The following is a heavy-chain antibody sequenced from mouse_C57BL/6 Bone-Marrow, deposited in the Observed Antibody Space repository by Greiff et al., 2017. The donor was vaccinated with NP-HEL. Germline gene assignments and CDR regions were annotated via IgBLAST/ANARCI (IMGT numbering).Heavy chain of an antibody. D-gene: IGHD2-2*01. CDR1: GFTFSSYA. Sequence: EVPLVESGAGLVKPGGSLKLSCAASGFTFSSYAMSWVRQTPEKRLEWVAYISSGGDYIYYADTVKGRFTISRDNARNTLYLQMSSLKSEDTAMYYCTRARSTMVTTGYYYAMDYWGQGTSVTVSS. CDR2: ISSGGDYI. V-gene: IGHV5-9-1*02. CDR3: TRARSTMVTTGYYYAMDY. J-gene: IGHJ4*01.